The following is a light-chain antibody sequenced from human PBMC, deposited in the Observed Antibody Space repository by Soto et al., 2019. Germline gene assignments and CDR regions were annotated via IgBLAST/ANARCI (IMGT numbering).Light chain of an antibody. Sequence: DIQMTQSPSSLSASVGDRVTITCRASQSISSYLNWYQQKPGKAPKLLIYAASSLQSGVPSRFSGSGSGTDFTLTISSLQPEDSATYYCQQSYSTPLTFGGGTTVEIK. V-gene: IGKV1-39*01. CDR2: AAS. J-gene: IGKJ4*01. CDR1: QSISSY. CDR3: QQSYSTPLT.